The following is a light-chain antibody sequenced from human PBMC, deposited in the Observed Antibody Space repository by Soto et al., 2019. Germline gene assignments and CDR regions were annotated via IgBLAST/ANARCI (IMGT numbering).Light chain of an antibody. CDR2: DAS. CDR1: QSVSSY. J-gene: IGKJ3*01. Sequence: EIVLTQSPATLSLSPGERATLSRRASQSVSSYLAWYQQKPGQAPRLLIYDASNRATGIPARFSGSGSGTDFTLTISSLEPEDFAVYYCQQRSNWPPGFGPGTKVDIK. V-gene: IGKV3-11*01. CDR3: QQRSNWPPG.